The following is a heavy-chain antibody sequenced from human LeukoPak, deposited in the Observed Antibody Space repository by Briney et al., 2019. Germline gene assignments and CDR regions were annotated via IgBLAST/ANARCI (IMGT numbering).Heavy chain of an antibody. D-gene: IGHD6-19*01. Sequence: GASLRLSCAASGFTFTSYAMTWVRQAPGKGLEWVSSIDAGGGDTYHSDSVKGRFTISRDNSINTLYLQMNSLRADDTAVYYCGRPTKYWLVRGNGVDLWGQGTTVTVSS. CDR2: IDAGGGDT. J-gene: IGHJ6*02. CDR3: GRPTKYWLVRGNGVDL. V-gene: IGHV3-23*01. CDR1: GFTFTSYA.